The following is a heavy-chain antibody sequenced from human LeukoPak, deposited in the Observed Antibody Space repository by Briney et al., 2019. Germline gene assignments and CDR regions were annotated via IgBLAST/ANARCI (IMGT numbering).Heavy chain of an antibody. CDR2: INHSGST. V-gene: IGHV4-34*01. Sequence: PSETLSLTCAVYGGSFSGYYWSWIRQPPGKGLEWIGEINHSGSTNYNPSLKSRVTISVDTSKNQFSLKLSSVTAADTAVYYCARGCHFNSITMVRKRGPLDYWGQGTLVTVSS. J-gene: IGHJ4*02. D-gene: IGHD3-10*01. CDR1: GGSFSGYY. CDR3: ARGCHFNSITMVRKRGPLDY.